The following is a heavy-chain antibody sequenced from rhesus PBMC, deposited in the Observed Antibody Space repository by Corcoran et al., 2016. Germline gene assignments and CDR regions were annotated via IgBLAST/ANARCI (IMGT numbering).Heavy chain of an antibody. CDR2: ITYSGST. Sequence: QVQLQESGPGLVKPSETLSLTCAVSGYSISSGYYWSWIRQPPGKGLEWIGYITYSGSTSYNPSLKSRVTISRDTSKNQFSLKLSSVTAADTAVYHCARSGSGRVYYFDYWGQGVLVTVSS. V-gene: IGHV4-122*02. J-gene: IGHJ4*01. D-gene: IGHD6-25*01. CDR1: GYSISSGYY. CDR3: ARSGSGRVYYFDY.